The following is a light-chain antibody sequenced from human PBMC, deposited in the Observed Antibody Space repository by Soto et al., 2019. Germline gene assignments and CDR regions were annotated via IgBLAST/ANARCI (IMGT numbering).Light chain of an antibody. Sequence: QSVLTQPPSVSGSPGQSVTISCTGTSSDIGGYNYVSWYQQLPGKAPKLMIYDVSKRPSGVPDRFSGSNSGNTASLTISGLQAEDEADYCCSYAGTTHVFGTGTKLTVL. J-gene: IGLJ1*01. CDR2: DVS. V-gene: IGLV2-11*01. CDR3: CSYAGTTHV. CDR1: SSDIGGYNY.